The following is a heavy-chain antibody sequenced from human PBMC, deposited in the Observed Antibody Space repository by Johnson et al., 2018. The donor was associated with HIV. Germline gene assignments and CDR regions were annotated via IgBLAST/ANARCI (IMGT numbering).Heavy chain of an antibody. CDR1: GFTFSDYY. CDR2: ISSSGSTI. CDR3: AKGSGWYSAFDI. V-gene: IGHV3-11*04. J-gene: IGHJ3*02. D-gene: IGHD6-19*01. Sequence: QMLLVESGGGLVKPGGSLRLSCAASGFTFSDYYMSWIRQAPGKGLEWVSYISSSGSTIYYADSVKGRFTISRDNSKNTLFLQMNSLRAEDTAVYYCAKGSGWYSAFDIWGQGTMVTVSS.